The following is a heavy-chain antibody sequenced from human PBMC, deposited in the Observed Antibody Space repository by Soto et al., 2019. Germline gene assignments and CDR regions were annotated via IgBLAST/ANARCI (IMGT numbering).Heavy chain of an antibody. CDR2: IDWDDDK. CDR3: AKTGTDGSWFDP. V-gene: IGHV2-70*04. CDR1: GFSLSTSGMR. J-gene: IGHJ5*02. Sequence: SGPTLVNPTQTLTLTCTFSGFSLSTSGMRVSWIRQPPGKALQWLARIDWDDDKFYTTSLRTRLTISKDTSKNKVVLTMTNMDPVDTATYYCAKTGTDGSWFDPWGQGTLVTVSS. D-gene: IGHD1-1*01.